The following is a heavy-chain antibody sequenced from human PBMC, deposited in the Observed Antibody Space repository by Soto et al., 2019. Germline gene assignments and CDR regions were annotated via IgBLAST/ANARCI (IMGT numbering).Heavy chain of an antibody. J-gene: IGHJ4*02. D-gene: IGHD4-17*01. CDR1: GFTFSIYG. CDR2: IWYDGSNK. Sequence: SGGSLRLSCAASGFTFSIYGMHWFHQAPGKGLEWVAVIWYDGSNKYYADSVKGRFTISRDNSKNTLYLQMNSLRAEDTAVCYCAREHGGDYSYFDYWGQGTLVTVSS. V-gene: IGHV3-33*01. CDR3: AREHGGDYSYFDY.